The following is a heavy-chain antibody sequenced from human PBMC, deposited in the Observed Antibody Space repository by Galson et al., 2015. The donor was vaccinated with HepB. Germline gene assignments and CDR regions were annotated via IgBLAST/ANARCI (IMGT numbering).Heavy chain of an antibody. V-gene: IGHV3-48*01. D-gene: IGHD5-18*01. CDR2: ISSSSSTI. CDR3: ARDDGNVGYSYGFDP. Sequence: SLRLSCAASGFTFSSYSMNWVRQAPGKGLEWVSYISSSSSTIYYADSVKGRFTISRDNAKNSLYLQMNSLRAEDTAVYYCARDDGNVGYSYGFDPWGQGTLVTVSS. CDR1: GFTFSSYS. J-gene: IGHJ5*02.